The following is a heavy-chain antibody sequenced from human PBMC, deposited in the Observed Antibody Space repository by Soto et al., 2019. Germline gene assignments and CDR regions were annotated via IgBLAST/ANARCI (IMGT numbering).Heavy chain of an antibody. J-gene: IGHJ6*02. CDR1: GVSISSSSYY. CDR2: IYYSGST. Sequence: PSETLSLTCTVPGVSISSSSYYWGWIRQPPGKGLEWIGSIYYSGSTYYNPSLKSRVTISVDTSKNQFSLKLSSVTAADTAVYYCRVWDGDASFYYYYGMDVWGQGTTVTVSS. V-gene: IGHV4-39*01. CDR3: RVWDGDASFYYYYGMDV. D-gene: IGHD4-17*01.